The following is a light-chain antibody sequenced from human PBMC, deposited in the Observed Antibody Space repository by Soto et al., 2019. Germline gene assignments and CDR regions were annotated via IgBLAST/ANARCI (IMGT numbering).Light chain of an antibody. V-gene: IGKV3-20*01. CDR3: QQYGSSPWT. J-gene: IGKJ1*01. Sequence: EMVLTQSPGTLSLSPGERATLSCRASQSVSSSYLAWYQQKPGQAPRPLIYGASSRAIGIPDRFSGSGSGTDFTLTIRRLEPVDFAVYYCQQYGSSPWTFGQGTKVEIK. CDR1: QSVSSSY. CDR2: GAS.